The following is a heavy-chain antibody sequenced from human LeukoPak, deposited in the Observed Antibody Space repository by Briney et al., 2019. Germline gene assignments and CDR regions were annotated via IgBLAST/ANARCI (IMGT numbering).Heavy chain of an antibody. D-gene: IGHD4-23*01. CDR1: AGSISNSY. J-gene: IGHJ4*02. V-gene: IGHV4-4*09. CDR2: IHSSGRT. Sequence: PSETLSLSCTVSAGSISNSYWNWVRQPPGKELEWLGYIHSSGRTNYNPSLKSRITLLIDTSENQFSLRLTSVTAADTAVYYCAYSYDGKVVPFDCWGQGSLVTVSS. CDR3: AYSYDGKVVPFDC.